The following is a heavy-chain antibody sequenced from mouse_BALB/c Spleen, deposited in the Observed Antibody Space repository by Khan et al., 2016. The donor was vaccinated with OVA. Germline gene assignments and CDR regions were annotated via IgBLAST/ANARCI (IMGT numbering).Heavy chain of an antibody. CDR3: AKGVWSYYYTLDY. CDR1: GFSLSDYG. CDR2: IWGGGTT. Sequence: QVQLKESGPGLVAPSQNLSITCTVSGFSLSDYGVSWIRQPPGKGLEWLGVIWGGGTTYYNSALKSRLSISKDNSKSPVFLKMSRLQSDDTAMFYCAKGVWSYYYTLDYWGQGTSVTVSS. V-gene: IGHV2-6-5*01. J-gene: IGHJ4*01.